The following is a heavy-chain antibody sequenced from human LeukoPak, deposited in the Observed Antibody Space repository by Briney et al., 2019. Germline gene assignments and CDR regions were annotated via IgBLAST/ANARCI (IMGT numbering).Heavy chain of an antibody. J-gene: IGHJ4*02. D-gene: IGHD4-17*01. CDR2: INIYTGNP. CDR1: GYTFTGYS. V-gene: IGHV7-4-1*02. Sequence: GASVKVSCKASGYTFTGYSINWVRQAPGQGLEWMGWINIYTGNPTYAQGFTGRFVFSLDTSVSTAYLQISSLKAEDTAVYYCTPHGRGDYAPLGGVDYWGQGTLVTVSS. CDR3: TPHGRGDYAPLGGVDY.